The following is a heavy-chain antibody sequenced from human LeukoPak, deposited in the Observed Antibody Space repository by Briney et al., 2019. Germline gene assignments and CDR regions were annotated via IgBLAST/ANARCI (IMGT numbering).Heavy chain of an antibody. CDR3: ATGGTRYSGYDRY. CDR1: GYTLTELS. V-gene: IGHV1-24*01. CDR2: FDPEHGET. J-gene: IGHJ4*02. Sequence: ASVKVSCKVSGYTLTELSMHWVRQAPGKGLEWMGYFDPEHGETIYAQNFQGRVTMTEDASTDTAYMELSSLRSEDTAVYYCATGGTRYSGYDRYWGQGTLVTVSS. D-gene: IGHD5-12*01.